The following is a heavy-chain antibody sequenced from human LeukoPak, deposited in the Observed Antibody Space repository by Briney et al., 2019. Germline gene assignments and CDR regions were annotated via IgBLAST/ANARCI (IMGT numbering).Heavy chain of an antibody. CDR3: ARTMAATGILPDY. J-gene: IGHJ4*02. D-gene: IGHD6-13*01. CDR1: GGSVSRYY. V-gene: IGHV4-59*02. Sequence: SETLSLTCTVSGGSVSRYYWSWIRQPPGKGLEWIGYISDSGSTNYNPSLKSRLTISLDTSKNQFSLRLSSVTAADTAVYYCARTMAATGILPDYWGQGTLVTVSS. CDR2: ISDSGST.